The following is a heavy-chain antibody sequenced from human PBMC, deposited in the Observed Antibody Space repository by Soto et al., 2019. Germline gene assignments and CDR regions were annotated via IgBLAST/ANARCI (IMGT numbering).Heavy chain of an antibody. CDR1: GGSFSGYY. CDR2: INHSGST. CDR3: ARAHCCRDGVFYNLGGWDP. J-gene: IGHJ5*02. V-gene: IGHV4-34*01. D-gene: IGHD3-3*01. Sequence: SETLSLTCAVYGGSFSGYYWSWIRQPPGKGLEWIGEINHSGSTNYNPSLKSRLTISVDTSKNQFSLKLRSVTAADTAVYYCARAHCCRDGVFYNLGGWDPWGQGTXFT.